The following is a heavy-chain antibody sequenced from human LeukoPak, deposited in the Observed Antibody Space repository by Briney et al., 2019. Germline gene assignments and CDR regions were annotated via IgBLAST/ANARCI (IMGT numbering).Heavy chain of an antibody. D-gene: IGHD5-18*01. CDR1: GFTSSIYW. CDR3: ARAAIQFDY. CDR2: IKQDGSEK. V-gene: IGHV3-7*01. J-gene: IGHJ4*02. Sequence: GGSLRLSCAASGFTSSIYWMSWVRQAPGKGLEWVANIKQDGSEKYYVDSVKGRFTISRDNAKNSLYLQMNSLRAEDTAVYYCARAAIQFDYWGQGTLVTVSS.